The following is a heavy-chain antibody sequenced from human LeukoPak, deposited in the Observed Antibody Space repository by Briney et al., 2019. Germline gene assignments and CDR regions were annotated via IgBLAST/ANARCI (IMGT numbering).Heavy chain of an antibody. CDR2: ILYDGNNK. CDR1: GFTFSTYA. D-gene: IGHD3-16*02. V-gene: IGHV3-30-3*01. CDR3: ASSPSWRLGELSLDY. J-gene: IGHJ4*02. Sequence: GGSLRLSCVASGFTFSTYAMHWVRQAPGKGLEWVAVILYDGNNKYYADSVKGRFTISRDNSKNTLYLQMNSLRSEDTAEYYCASSPSWRLGELSLDYWGQGTLVTVSS.